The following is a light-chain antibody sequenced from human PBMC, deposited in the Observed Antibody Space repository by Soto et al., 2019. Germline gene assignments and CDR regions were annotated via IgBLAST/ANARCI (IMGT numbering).Light chain of an antibody. Sequence: ETVMTQSPATLSVSPGERATLSCRVSQSVSSNLAWYQQKPGQAPRLLIYRASTRATGVPARFSGSGSGTEFTLTISSLQSEDFAVYFCQQFSDWPPYTFGQGTKLEIK. CDR2: RAS. CDR1: QSVSSN. CDR3: QQFSDWPPYT. J-gene: IGKJ2*01. V-gene: IGKV3-15*01.